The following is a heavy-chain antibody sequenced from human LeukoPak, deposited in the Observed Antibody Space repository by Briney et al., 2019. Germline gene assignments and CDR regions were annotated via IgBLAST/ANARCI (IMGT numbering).Heavy chain of an antibody. Sequence: GGSLRLSCAASGFTFSSYSMNWVRQAPGKGLEWVSSISSSSTYIYYADSVKGRFTISRDNAKNSLYLQMNSLRAEDTALYYCAREAREMATITSDHWGQGTLVTVSS. J-gene: IGHJ4*02. CDR2: ISSSSTYI. CDR3: AREAREMATITSDH. V-gene: IGHV3-21*01. CDR1: GFTFSSYS. D-gene: IGHD5-24*01.